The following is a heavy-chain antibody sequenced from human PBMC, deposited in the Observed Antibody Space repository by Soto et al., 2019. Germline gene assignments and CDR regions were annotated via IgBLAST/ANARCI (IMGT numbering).Heavy chain of an antibody. J-gene: IGHJ6*03. D-gene: IGHD3-10*01. Sequence: GGSLRLSCAASGFTFSSYWMSWVRQAPGRGLEWVANIKQDGSEKYYVDSVKGRFTISRDNAKNSLYLQMNSLRAEDTAVYYCARAYYGSGRQNESGIFLDSDMDAWGKGTTVTVSS. V-gene: IGHV3-7*01. CDR2: IKQDGSEK. CDR3: ARAYYGSGRQNESGIFLDSDMDA. CDR1: GFTFSSYW.